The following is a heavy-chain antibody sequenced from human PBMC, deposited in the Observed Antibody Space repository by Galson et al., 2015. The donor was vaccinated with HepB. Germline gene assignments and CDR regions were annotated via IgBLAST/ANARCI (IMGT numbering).Heavy chain of an antibody. J-gene: IGHJ3*02. CDR2: ISGSGGST. CDR1: GFTFSSYA. CDR3: AKDQWPYGDYVRNDAFDI. Sequence: SLRLSCAATGFTFSSYAMSWVRQAPGKGLEWVSAISGSGGSTYYADSVKGRFTISRDNSKNTLYLQMNSLRAEDTAVYYCAKDQWPYGDYVRNDAFDIWGQGTMVTVSS. D-gene: IGHD4-17*01. V-gene: IGHV3-23*01.